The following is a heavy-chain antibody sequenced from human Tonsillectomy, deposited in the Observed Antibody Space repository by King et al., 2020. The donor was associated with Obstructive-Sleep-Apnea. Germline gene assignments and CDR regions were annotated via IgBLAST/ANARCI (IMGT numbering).Heavy chain of an antibody. J-gene: IGHJ5*02. V-gene: IGHV4-39*07. CDR3: ARDVPYCGGDCYTADWFDP. Sequence: LQLQESGPGLVKPSETLSLTCTVSGGSISSSNYYWGWIRQPPGKRLEWIGSIYYSGRTYYNPSLKSRVTISVDTSKNQFSLQLSSVTAADTAVYYCARDVPYCGGDCYTADWFDPWGQGTLVTVSS. CDR1: GGSISSSNYY. D-gene: IGHD2-21*02. CDR2: IYYSGRT.